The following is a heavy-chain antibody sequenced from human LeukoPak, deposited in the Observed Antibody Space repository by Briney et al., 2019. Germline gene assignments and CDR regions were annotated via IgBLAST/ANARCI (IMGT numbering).Heavy chain of an antibody. D-gene: IGHD3-9*01. J-gene: IGHJ4*02. CDR1: GFTFNNYA. Sequence: GGSLRLSCAASGFTFNNYAMTWVRQAPGKGLEWVSVVSGSGDNTNYADSVRGRFTISRDDSKNTLYLQLNSLRAEDTAVYYCATDLILTGYYSGGYWGQGTPVTVSS. CDR3: ATDLILTGYYSGGY. CDR2: VSGSGDNT. V-gene: IGHV3-23*01.